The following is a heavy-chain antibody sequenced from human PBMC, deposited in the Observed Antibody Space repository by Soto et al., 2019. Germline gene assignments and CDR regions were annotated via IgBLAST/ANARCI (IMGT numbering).Heavy chain of an antibody. CDR1: GGSFSGYY. Sequence: QVQLQQWGAGLLKPSETLSLTCAVYGGSFSGYYWSWIHQPPGKGLEWIGEINHSGSTNYNPSLKSRVTISVDTSKNQFSLKLSSVTAADTAVYYCASFWVGYGDYYSDAFDIWGQGTMVTVSS. CDR3: ASFWVGYGDYYSDAFDI. J-gene: IGHJ3*02. D-gene: IGHD2-21*02. CDR2: INHSGST. V-gene: IGHV4-34*01.